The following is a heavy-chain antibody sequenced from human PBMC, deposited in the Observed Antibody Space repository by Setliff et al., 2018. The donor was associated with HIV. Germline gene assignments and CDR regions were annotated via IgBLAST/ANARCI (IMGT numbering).Heavy chain of an antibody. V-gene: IGHV4-38-2*02. CDR1: GYSVSSGYY. D-gene: IGHD3-10*01. CDR3: ARDYYDDSYYRPGIYYYYYMDV. J-gene: IGHJ6*03. Sequence: SETLSLTCAVSGYSVSSGYYWGWIRQPPGKGLEWIGSMFHSGSTYYNPSLKSRATMSGDTSKNQLSLKLSSVTAAATAVYYCARDYYDDSYYRPGIYYYYYMDVWGKGTTVTVSS. CDR2: MFHSGST.